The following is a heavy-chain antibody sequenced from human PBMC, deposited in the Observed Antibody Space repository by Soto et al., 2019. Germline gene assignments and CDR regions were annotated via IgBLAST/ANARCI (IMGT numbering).Heavy chain of an antibody. CDR1: GGSFNNFV. V-gene: IGHV1-69*06. CDR2: IIPNYEAA. CDR3: ARYWNAGTLYGAFDI. D-gene: IGHD4-17*01. Sequence: QVQLVQSGAEVRKPGSSVKVSCEASGGSFNNFVISWLRQAPGQGLVWMGGIIPNYEAANYAQKFRGRLTITADKATNTAYMELNSLRPDDTATYFCARYWNAGTLYGAFDIWGQGTTVIVS. J-gene: IGHJ3*02.